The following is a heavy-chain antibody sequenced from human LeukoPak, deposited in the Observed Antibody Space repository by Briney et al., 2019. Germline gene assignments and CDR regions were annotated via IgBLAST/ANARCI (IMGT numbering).Heavy chain of an antibody. J-gene: IGHJ4*02. V-gene: IGHV4-4*02. D-gene: IGHD6-19*01. CDR3: ARDRGYSSGWYYFDY. CDR1: GGSISSNNW. Sequence: SETLSLTCADSGGSISSNNWWGWVRQPPGKGLEWIGEIYHSGSLNYNPSLKSRVTISVDKSRNHFSLNLSSVTAADTAVYYCARDRGYSSGWYYFDYWGQGTLVTVSS. CDR2: IYHSGSL.